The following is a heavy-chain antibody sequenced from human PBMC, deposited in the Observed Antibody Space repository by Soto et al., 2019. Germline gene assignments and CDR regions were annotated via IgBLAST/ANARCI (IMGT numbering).Heavy chain of an antibody. CDR2: ISWDGGST. CDR3: AKDMGWFGEFPTRYYYYGMEV. V-gene: IGHV3-43*01. Sequence: PGGSLRLSCAASGFTFDDYTMHWVRQAPGKGLEWVSLISWDGGSTYYADSVKGRFTISRDNSKNSLYLQMNSLRTEDTALYYCAKDMGWFGEFPTRYYYYGMEVWGQGTTVTVSS. D-gene: IGHD3-10*01. CDR1: GFTFDDYT. J-gene: IGHJ6*02.